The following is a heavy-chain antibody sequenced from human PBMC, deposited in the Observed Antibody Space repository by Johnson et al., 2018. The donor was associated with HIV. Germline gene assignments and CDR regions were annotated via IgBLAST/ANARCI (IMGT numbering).Heavy chain of an antibody. J-gene: IGHJ3*02. Sequence: QVQLVESGGGVVQPGGSLRLSCAASEFIFSSYSMHWVRQAPGNGLEWVAVISYDGHTEYYADSVAGRFTVSRDNTKNTLYLQMNSLIADDTAIYYCALTESRFLEWLFRAFDIWGQGTMVTVSS. D-gene: IGHD3-3*01. CDR1: EFIFSSYS. CDR3: ALTESRFLEWLFRAFDI. CDR2: ISYDGHTE. V-gene: IGHV3-30*04.